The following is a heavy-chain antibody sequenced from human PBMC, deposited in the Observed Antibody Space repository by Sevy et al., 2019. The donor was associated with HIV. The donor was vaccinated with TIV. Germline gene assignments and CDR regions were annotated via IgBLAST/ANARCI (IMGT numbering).Heavy chain of an antibody. V-gene: IGHV4-34*01. D-gene: IGHD3-22*01. CDR3: ARTPSPLNYYDSSGYPDY. CDR1: GGSFSGYY. CDR2: INHSGST. J-gene: IGHJ4*02. Sequence: SETLSLTCAVYGGSFSGYYLSWIRQPPGKGLEWIGEINHSGSTNYNPSLKSRVTISVDTSKNQFSLKLSSVTAADTAVYYCARTPSPLNYYDSSGYPDYWGQGTLVTVSS.